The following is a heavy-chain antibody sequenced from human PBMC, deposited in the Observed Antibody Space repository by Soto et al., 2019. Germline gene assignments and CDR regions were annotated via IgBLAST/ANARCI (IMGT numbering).Heavy chain of an antibody. CDR2: ITNDGNNE. Sequence: VQLVESGGGLIQPGGSLRLSCAVSGFVFSDYGMHWVRQAPGKGLEWVALITNDGNNEYYRESVKGRFSISRGRSTNTVDLLMNSLRPEDTGVYYCAKEGPGGGRHFYYAMDVWGQGTTVTVSS. D-gene: IGHD1-26*01. CDR1: GFVFSDYG. J-gene: IGHJ6*02. CDR3: AKEGPGGGRHFYYAMDV. V-gene: IGHV3-30*02.